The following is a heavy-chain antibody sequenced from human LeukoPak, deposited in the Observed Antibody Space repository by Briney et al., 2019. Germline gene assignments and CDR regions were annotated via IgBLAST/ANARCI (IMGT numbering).Heavy chain of an antibody. Sequence: GGSLRLSCAVSGFTFSSYTLNWVRQAPGKGLEWVSSISSGSSYIYYADSVKGRFTISRDNAKNSLFLQLNSLRAEDAALYYCASGSSYYSFDFWGQGALVTVSS. D-gene: IGHD1-26*01. V-gene: IGHV3-21*01. CDR2: ISSGSSYI. J-gene: IGHJ4*02. CDR3: ASGSSYYSFDF. CDR1: GFTFSSYT.